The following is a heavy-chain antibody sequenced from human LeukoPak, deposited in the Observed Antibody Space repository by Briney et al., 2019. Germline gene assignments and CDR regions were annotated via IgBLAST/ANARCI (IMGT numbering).Heavy chain of an antibody. V-gene: IGHV4-39*07. CDR1: GGSISSSSYY. Sequence: PSETLSLTCTVSGGSISSSSYYWGWIRQPPGKGLEWIGSIYYSGSTYYNPSLKSRVTISVDTSKNQFSLKLSSVTAADTAVYYCATFPLRYWRGGFDYWGQGTLVTVSS. J-gene: IGHJ4*02. D-gene: IGHD3-9*01. CDR3: ATFPLRYWRGGFDY. CDR2: IYYSGST.